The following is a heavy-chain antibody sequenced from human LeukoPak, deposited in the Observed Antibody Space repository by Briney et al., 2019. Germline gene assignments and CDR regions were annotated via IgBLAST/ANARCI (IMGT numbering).Heavy chain of an antibody. Sequence: PGESLRLSCAASGFTFSSYGMHWVRQAPGKGLEWVAVIWYDGSNKYYADSVKGRFTISRDNSKNTLYLQMNSLRAEDTAVYYCARAGDSSGHYDAFDIWGQGTMVTVSS. V-gene: IGHV3-33*01. D-gene: IGHD3-22*01. CDR1: GFTFSSYG. CDR3: ARAGDSSGHYDAFDI. J-gene: IGHJ3*02. CDR2: IWYDGSNK.